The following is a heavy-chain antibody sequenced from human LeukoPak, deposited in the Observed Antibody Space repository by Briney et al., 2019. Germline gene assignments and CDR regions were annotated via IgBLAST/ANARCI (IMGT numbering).Heavy chain of an antibody. D-gene: IGHD3-16*01. CDR1: GFTFSSYE. J-gene: IGHJ5*02. CDR3: TRDRFYVWFDP. CDR2: IRSSGTT. V-gene: IGHV3-49*05. Sequence: KPGGSLRLSCAASGFTFSSYEMNWFRQAPGKGLQWIGFIRSSGTTQYAASVKGGFTISRDDSKSIAYLQMNSLKTEDTAVYYCTRDRFYVWFDPWGQGTLVTVSS.